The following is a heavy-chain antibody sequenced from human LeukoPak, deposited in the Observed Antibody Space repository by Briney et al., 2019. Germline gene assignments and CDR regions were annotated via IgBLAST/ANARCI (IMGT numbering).Heavy chain of an antibody. Sequence: GGSLRLSCAASGFTFSSYSMNWVRQAPGKGLEWVSSISSSSSYIYYADSVKGRFTISSDNAKNSLYLQMNSLRAEDTAVYYCARVNWNDGEDYFDYWGQGTLVTVSS. J-gene: IGHJ4*02. CDR1: GFTFSSYS. V-gene: IGHV3-21*01. CDR3: ARVNWNDGEDYFDY. D-gene: IGHD1-1*01. CDR2: ISSSSSYI.